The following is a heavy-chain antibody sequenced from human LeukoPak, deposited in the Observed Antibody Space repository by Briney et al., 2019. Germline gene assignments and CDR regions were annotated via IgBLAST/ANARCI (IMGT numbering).Heavy chain of an antibody. D-gene: IGHD2-2*01. Sequence: GESLKISCKGSGYSFTSYWIGWVREMPGKVVEVMGIIYAGDHDTRYSQSFQGQVTISADKPISTPYLQWSSLKASDTAMYYCARGPSVPAAILFDYWGQGTLVTVSS. CDR3: ARGPSVPAAILFDY. J-gene: IGHJ4*02. CDR1: GYSFTSYW. CDR2: IYAGDHDT. V-gene: IGHV5-51*04.